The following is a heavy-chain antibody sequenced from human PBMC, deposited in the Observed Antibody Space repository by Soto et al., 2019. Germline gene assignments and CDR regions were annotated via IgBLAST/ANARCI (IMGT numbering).Heavy chain of an antibody. J-gene: IGHJ5*02. D-gene: IGHD3-10*01. CDR2: IYYSGST. V-gene: IGHV4-39*01. Sequence: SETLSLTCTVSGGSISSSSYYWGWIRQPPGKGLEWIGSIYYSGSTYYNPSLKSRVTISVDTSKNQFSLKLSSVTAADTAVYYCARNFLLDYYGGWFDPWGQGTLVTVSS. CDR3: ARNFLLDYYGGWFDP. CDR1: GGSISSSSYY.